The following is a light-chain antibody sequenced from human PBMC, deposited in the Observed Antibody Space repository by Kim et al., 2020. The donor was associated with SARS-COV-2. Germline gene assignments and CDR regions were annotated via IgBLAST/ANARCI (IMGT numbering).Light chain of an antibody. CDR3: VLFLGNGIWM. CDR2: NTN. V-gene: IGLV8-61*01. J-gene: IGLJ3*02. CDR1: SGSVSTSYY. Sequence: GGTCTLTGGLSSGSVSTSYYPGWYQQTPGQAPRTLIYNTNTRSSGVPDRFSGSILGNKAALTITGAQADDESDYYCVLFLGNGIWMFGGGTQLTVL.